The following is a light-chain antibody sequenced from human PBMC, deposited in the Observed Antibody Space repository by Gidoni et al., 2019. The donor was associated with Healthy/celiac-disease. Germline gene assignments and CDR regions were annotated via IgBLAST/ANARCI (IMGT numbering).Light chain of an antibody. J-gene: IGKJ3*01. CDR3: QQSYSTPFT. Sequence: LQMPRSPSSLSASVGDRVTITCRASQSISSYLNWYQQKPGKAPKLLIYAASSLQSGVPSRFSGSGSGTDFTLTISSLQPEDFATYYCQQSYSTPFTFGPGTKVDIK. CDR2: AAS. V-gene: IGKV1-39*01. CDR1: QSISSY.